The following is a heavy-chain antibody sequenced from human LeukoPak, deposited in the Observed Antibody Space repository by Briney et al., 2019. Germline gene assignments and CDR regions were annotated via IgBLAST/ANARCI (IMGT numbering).Heavy chain of an antibody. V-gene: IGHV3-21*01. CDR3: ARDRGRNWNYLSWVYYYMDV. D-gene: IGHD1-7*01. Sequence: GSLRLSYAASGFAFSSYSMNWVRRAPGKGLEWVSSIISSSSYIYYSDSVKGRFTISRDNAKHSLYLQINSLRAEDTAVYYCARDRGRNWNYLSWVYYYMDVWGKGTTVTVSS. CDR1: GFAFSSYS. CDR2: IISSSSYI. J-gene: IGHJ6*03.